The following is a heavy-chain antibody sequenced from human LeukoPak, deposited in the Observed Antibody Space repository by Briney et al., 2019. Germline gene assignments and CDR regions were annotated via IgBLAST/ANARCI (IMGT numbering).Heavy chain of an antibody. D-gene: IGHD6-13*01. CDR3: ARSIRIAAAGVNYYYGMDV. V-gene: IGHV5-51*04. CDR1: GYSFTSYW. Sequence: GESLKISCKGSGYSFTSYWIGWVRQMPGKGLEWMGIIYPGDSDTRYSPSFQGQVTISADKPVSTAYLQWSSLKASDTAMYYCARSIRIAAAGVNYYYGMDVWGQGTTVTVSS. J-gene: IGHJ6*02. CDR2: IYPGDSDT.